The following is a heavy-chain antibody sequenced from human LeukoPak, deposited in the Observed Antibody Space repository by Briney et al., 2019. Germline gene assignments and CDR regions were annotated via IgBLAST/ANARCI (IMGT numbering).Heavy chain of an antibody. CDR3: ARGIVWLGEPNDAFDI. Sequence: GGSLRLSCAASGFTFSSYAMSWVRQAPGKGLEWVSAISGSGGSTYYADSVKGRFTISKDNSKNTLYLQMNSLRLEDTAAYYCARGIVWLGEPNDAFDIWGQGTMVTVSS. V-gene: IGHV3-23*01. D-gene: IGHD3-10*01. J-gene: IGHJ3*02. CDR1: GFTFSSYA. CDR2: ISGSGGST.